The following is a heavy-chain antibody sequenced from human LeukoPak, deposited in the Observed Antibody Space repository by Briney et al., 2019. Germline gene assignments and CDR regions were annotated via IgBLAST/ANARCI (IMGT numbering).Heavy chain of an antibody. CDR3: ARDHRSGSYYNRQGRFDP. D-gene: IGHD3-10*01. Sequence: SETLSLTCAVYGGSFSGYYWSWIRQPPGKGLEWIGEINHNGSTNYNPSLKSRVTISVDTSKNQFSLKLSSVTAADTAVYYCARDHRSGSYYNRQGRFDPWGQGTLVTVSS. V-gene: IGHV4-34*01. CDR1: GGSFSGYY. CDR2: INHNGST. J-gene: IGHJ5*02.